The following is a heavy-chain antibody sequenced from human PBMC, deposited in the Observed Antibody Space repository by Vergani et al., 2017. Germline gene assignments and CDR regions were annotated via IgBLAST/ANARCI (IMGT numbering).Heavy chain of an antibody. V-gene: IGHV3-30*04. CDR2: ISYDGRNK. CDR1: RFTFSNYA. J-gene: IGHJ3*02. CDR3: ARDLQGATDAFDI. D-gene: IGHD1-26*01. Sequence: VQLVESGGGLVKPGGSLRLSCVASRFTFSNYAMHWVRQAPGKGLEWVAVISYDGRNKYYADSVKGRFTISRDNSKNTLYLQMNSLRAEDTAVYYCARDLQGATDAFDIWGQGTMVTVSS.